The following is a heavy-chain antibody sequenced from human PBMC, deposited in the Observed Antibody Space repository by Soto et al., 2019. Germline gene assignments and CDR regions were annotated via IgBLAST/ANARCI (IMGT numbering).Heavy chain of an antibody. D-gene: IGHD6-13*01. J-gene: IGHJ4*02. CDR2: IIPYYNTL. V-gene: IGHV1-69*01. CDR3: ASGASRWYPYCFDS. CDR1: EGTFNSYA. Sequence: QAQVVQSGAEVRKPGSSVKLSCKASEGTFNSYAIAWVRQAPGQGLEWMGGIIPYYNTLNYAQKFQDRVTITADDSSNTVYMELSSLRSDDTAVYFCASGASRWYPYCFDSWAQGTLVTVSS.